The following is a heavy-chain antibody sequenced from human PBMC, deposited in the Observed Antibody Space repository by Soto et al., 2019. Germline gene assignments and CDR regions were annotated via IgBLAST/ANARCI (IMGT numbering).Heavy chain of an antibody. V-gene: IGHV4-34*01. D-gene: IGHD3-16*01. J-gene: IGHJ4*02. CDR1: GGSFSGYY. CDR2: INHSGST. CDR3: ARAPMITFGGVSLRFDY. Sequence: QVQLQQWGAGLLKPSETLSLTCAVYGGSFSGYYWSWIRQPPGKGLEWIGEINHSGSTNYNPSLKSRVTISVDTSKNQFSPKLSSVTAADTAVYYCARAPMITFGGVSLRFDYWGQGTLVTVSS.